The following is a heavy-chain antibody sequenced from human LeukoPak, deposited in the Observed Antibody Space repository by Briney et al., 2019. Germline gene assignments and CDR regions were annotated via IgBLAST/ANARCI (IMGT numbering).Heavy chain of an antibody. CDR2: INPTGGST. Sequence: GASAKVSCKASGYTFAGYAIFWVRQAPGQGLEWMGIINPTGGSTTYAQKFQGRVTMTRDTSTSTVYMELSSLRSDDTAVYYCARTAARRFDYWGQGTLVTVSS. D-gene: IGHD6-6*01. J-gene: IGHJ4*02. CDR1: GYTFAGYA. CDR3: ARTAARRFDY. V-gene: IGHV1-46*01.